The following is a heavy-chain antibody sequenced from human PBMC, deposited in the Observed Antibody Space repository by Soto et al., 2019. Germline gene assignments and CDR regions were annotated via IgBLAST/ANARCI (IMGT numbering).Heavy chain of an antibody. CDR3: ARDKITGYNLDY. Sequence: SETLSLTCTVSGGSISSSSYYWGWIRQPPGKGLEWIGSIFYSGSTYYNPSLKSRVTISVDTSKNQFSLKLTSVTAADTAVYYCARDKITGYNLDYWGQGTLVTVSS. CDR1: GGSISSSSYY. J-gene: IGHJ4*02. CDR2: IFYSGST. V-gene: IGHV4-39*07. D-gene: IGHD5-12*01.